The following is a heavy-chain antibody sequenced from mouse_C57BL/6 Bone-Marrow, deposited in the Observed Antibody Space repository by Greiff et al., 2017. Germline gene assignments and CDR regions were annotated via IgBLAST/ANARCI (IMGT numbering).Heavy chain of an antibody. V-gene: IGHV1-62-2*01. CDR2: FYPGSGSI. CDR3: ARHGIYYDYDDYAMDY. D-gene: IGHD2-4*01. Sequence: VQRVESGAELVKPGASVKLSCKASGYTFTEYTIHWVKQRSGQGLEWIGWFYPGSGSIKYNEKFKDKATLTADKSSSTVYMELSRLTSEDSAVYFCARHGIYYDYDDYAMDYWGQGTSVTVSS. J-gene: IGHJ4*01. CDR1: GYTFTEYT.